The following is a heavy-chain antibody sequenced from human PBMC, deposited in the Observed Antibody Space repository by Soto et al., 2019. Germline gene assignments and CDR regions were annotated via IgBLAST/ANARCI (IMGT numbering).Heavy chain of an antibody. CDR2: ISYDGSNK. CDR3: AKGRYGDSAYYFDY. V-gene: IGHV3-30*18. Sequence: GGSLRLSCAASGFTFSSYGMHWVRQAPGKGLEWVAVISYDGSNKYYADSVKGRFTISRDNSKNTLYLQMNSLRAEDTAVYYCAKGRYGDSAYYFDYWGQGTLVTVSS. J-gene: IGHJ4*02. CDR1: GFTFSSYG. D-gene: IGHD4-17*01.